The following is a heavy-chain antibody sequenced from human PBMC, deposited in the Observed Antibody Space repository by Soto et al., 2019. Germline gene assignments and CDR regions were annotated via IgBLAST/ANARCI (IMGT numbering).Heavy chain of an antibody. CDR1: GFTFRSHA. CDR3: AKDRQSLAPYALDV. CDR2: IWYDGSNK. Sequence: QVQVVESGGGVVQPGRSLRLSCTASGFTFRSHAMHWVRQAPGKGLEWVAQIWYDGSNKEYADSVKGRFTISRDNYKKTLYVQMHSLRVEDTAVYYCAKDRQSLAPYALDVWGQGTSVT. D-gene: IGHD6-19*01. V-gene: IGHV3-33*06. J-gene: IGHJ6*02.